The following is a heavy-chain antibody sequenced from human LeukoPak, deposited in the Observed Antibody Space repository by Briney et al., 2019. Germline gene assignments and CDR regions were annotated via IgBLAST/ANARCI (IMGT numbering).Heavy chain of an antibody. CDR1: GGSISTYY. V-gene: IGHV4-59*01. CDR3: ARHHPPSPPYSGYEPFFDY. CDR2: IYYSGST. D-gene: IGHD5-12*01. Sequence: PSETLSLTCTVSGGSISTYYWSWIRQPPGKGLEWIGYIYYSGSTNHNPSLKSRVTISEDTSKNQFSLKLSSVTAADTAVYYCARHHPPSPPYSGYEPFFDYWGQGILVTVSS. J-gene: IGHJ4*02.